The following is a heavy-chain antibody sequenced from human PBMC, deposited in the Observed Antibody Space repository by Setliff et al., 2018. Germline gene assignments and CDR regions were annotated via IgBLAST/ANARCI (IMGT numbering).Heavy chain of an antibody. V-gene: IGHV4-61*09. Sequence: SETLSLTCTVSGDSISSRRNYWGWFRQPAGKELEWIGQIYTSWSTNYNPSLKSRATISVDTSKNQFSLRLSSVTAADTAVYYCARHDVMVRWFDYWGQGTLVTVSS. CDR2: IYTSWST. CDR3: ARHDVMVRWFDY. D-gene: IGHD3-10*01. CDR1: GDSISSRRNY. J-gene: IGHJ4*02.